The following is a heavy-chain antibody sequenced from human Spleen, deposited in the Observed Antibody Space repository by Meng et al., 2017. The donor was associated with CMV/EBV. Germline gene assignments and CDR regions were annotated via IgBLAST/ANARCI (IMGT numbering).Heavy chain of an antibody. Sequence: GESLKISCAASGFSFSKYWMHWVRQAPGKGLEWVSSISSSSSYIYYADSVKGRFTISRDNAKNSLYLQMNSLRAEDTAVYYCARDRHSSSYYFDYWGQGTLVTVSS. CDR1: GFSFSKYW. V-gene: IGHV3-21*01. J-gene: IGHJ4*02. CDR3: ARDRHSSSYYFDY. D-gene: IGHD6-6*01. CDR2: ISSSSSYI.